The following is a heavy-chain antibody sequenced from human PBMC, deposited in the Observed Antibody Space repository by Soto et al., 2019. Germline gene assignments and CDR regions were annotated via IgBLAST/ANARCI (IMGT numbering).Heavy chain of an antibody. CDR2: IIPILGIA. D-gene: IGHD3-10*01. Sequence: QVQLVQSGAEVKKPGSSVKVSCKASVGTFSSYTISWVRQAPGQGLEWMGRIIPILGIANYAPKFQGRVTITADKSTSTAHMELSSLRSEDTAVYDCTSRYGSGSYYDAFDIWGQGTMVSVSS. CDR3: TSRYGSGSYYDAFDI. CDR1: VGTFSSYT. V-gene: IGHV1-69*02. J-gene: IGHJ3*02.